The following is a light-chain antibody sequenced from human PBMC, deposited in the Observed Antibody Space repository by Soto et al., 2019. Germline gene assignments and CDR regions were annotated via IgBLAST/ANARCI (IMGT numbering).Light chain of an antibody. J-gene: IGKJ1*01. CDR2: GAS. V-gene: IGKV3-15*01. CDR3: QRYNNWPPAWP. CDR1: QSVSSN. Sequence: DIVMSTSSATVSVSPGERATLXCSASQSVSSNLAWYQQKPGQAPRLLIYGASTRATGIPARFSGSGSGTEFTLTISSLQSEDFAVYYCQRYNNWPPAWPVGQGSKADIK.